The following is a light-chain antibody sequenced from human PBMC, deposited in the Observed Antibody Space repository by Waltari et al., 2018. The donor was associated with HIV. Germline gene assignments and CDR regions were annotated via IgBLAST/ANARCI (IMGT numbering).Light chain of an antibody. CDR3: QQYATSPRT. CDR1: QSVRSST. V-gene: IGKV3-20*01. J-gene: IGKJ1*01. Sequence: EIVLTQSPGTRSSSPGERATISCRASQSVRSSTLAWYQQRPGQAPKLLISGASPRATGIPARFSGSGSGTDFSLTISRLEPEDFAVYYCQQYATSPRTFGQGTKVEIK. CDR2: GAS.